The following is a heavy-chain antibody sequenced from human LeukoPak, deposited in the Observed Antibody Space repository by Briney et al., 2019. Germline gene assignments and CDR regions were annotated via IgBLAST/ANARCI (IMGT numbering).Heavy chain of an antibody. CDR1: GFTVSTNY. J-gene: IGHJ6*02. CDR3: ARDPPVDYGNYFVV. Sequence: GGSLRLSCAASGFTVSTNYLSWVRQAPGRGLECVSVIYSGGNTYYADSVKGRFTISRHNPKNTLYLQMNSLRAEDTAVYYCARDPPVDYGNYFVVWGQGTTVTVSS. CDR2: IYSGGNT. D-gene: IGHD4-17*01. V-gene: IGHV3-53*04.